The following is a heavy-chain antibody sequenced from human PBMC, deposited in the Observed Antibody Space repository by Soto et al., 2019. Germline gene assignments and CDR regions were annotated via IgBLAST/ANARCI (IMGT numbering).Heavy chain of an antibody. V-gene: IGHV4-34*01. CDR3: ATHDVGTIIQDY. CDR2: IHHDGST. CDR1: GGSFSSHS. Sequence: SETLSLTXAIYGGSFSSHSKSWVRQPPGKGLEWIGEIHHDGSTNYNPSLKSRATISGDTSKNQFSLELSSLTAADTAVYYCATHDVGTIIQDYWGQGTLVTVSS. D-gene: IGHD2-21*02. J-gene: IGHJ4*02.